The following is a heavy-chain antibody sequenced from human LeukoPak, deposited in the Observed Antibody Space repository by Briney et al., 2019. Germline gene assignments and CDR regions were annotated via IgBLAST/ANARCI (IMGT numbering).Heavy chain of an antibody. CDR1: GGSISTYY. CDR2: VYYSGNT. D-gene: IGHD6-13*01. CDR3: ARGSIFGSSWYPYFDY. Sequence: SETLSLTCTVSGGSISTYYWSWIRQPPGKGLEWIGYVYYSGNTNYNPSLKSRITISLDTSKNQFSLKLSSVTAADTAVYYCARGSIFGSSWYPYFDYWGQGTLVTVSS. V-gene: IGHV4-59*01. J-gene: IGHJ4*02.